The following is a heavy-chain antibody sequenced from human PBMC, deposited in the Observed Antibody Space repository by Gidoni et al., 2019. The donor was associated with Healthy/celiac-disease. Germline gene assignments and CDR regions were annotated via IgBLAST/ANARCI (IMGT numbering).Heavy chain of an antibody. J-gene: IGHJ4*02. Sequence: QLQLQESGPGLVTPSETLSLTCTVSGGSISSSSYYWGWIRQPPGKGLEWIVSIYYSGSTYYNPSLKSRVTISVDTSKNQFSLKLSAVTAADTAVYYCARLEAVAGTRWGQGTLVTVSS. CDR3: ARLEAVAGTR. CDR1: GGSISSSSYY. CDR2: IYYSGST. D-gene: IGHD6-19*01. V-gene: IGHV4-39*01.